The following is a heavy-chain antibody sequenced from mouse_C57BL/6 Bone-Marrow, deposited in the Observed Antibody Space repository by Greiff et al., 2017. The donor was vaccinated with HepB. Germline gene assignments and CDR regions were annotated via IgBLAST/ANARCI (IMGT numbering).Heavy chain of an antibody. CDR1: GYTFTDYN. D-gene: IGHD1-1*01. CDR2: INPNNGGT. CDR3: ARWNTTVVADY. V-gene: IGHV1-22*01. J-gene: IGHJ2*01. Sequence: EVQVVESGPELVKPGASVKMSCKASGYTFTDYNMHWVKQSHGKSLEWIGYINPNNGGTSYNQKFKGKATLTVNKSSSTAYMELRSLTSEDSAVYYCARWNTTVVADYWGQGTTLTVSS.